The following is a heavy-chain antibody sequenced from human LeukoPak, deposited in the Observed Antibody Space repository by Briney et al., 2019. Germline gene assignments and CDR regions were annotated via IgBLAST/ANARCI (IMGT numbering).Heavy chain of an antibody. Sequence: PSETLSLTCAVYGGSFSDYYWTWIRQTPGKGLEWIGDMSPSGSPNYNPSLKSRVTISVDTSKNQFSLKLSSVTAADTAVYYCAKDSGSYSGPRTAFDYWGQGTLVTVSS. CDR2: MSPSGSP. D-gene: IGHD1-26*01. CDR1: GGSFSDYY. CDR3: AKDSGSYSGPRTAFDY. J-gene: IGHJ4*02. V-gene: IGHV4-34*01.